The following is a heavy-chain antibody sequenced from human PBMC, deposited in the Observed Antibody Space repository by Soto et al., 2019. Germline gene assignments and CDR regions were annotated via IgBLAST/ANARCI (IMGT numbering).Heavy chain of an antibody. J-gene: IGHJ4*02. CDR1: GFTFDDYA. CDR2: ISWNSGSI. V-gene: IGHV3-9*01. CDR3: AKDIGSSSWYVY. D-gene: IGHD6-13*01. Sequence: SLRLSCAASGFTFDDYAMHWVRQAPGKGLEWVSGISWNSGSIGYADSVKGRFTISRDNAKNSLYLQMNSLRAEDTALYYCAKDIGSSSWYVYWGQGTLVTVSS.